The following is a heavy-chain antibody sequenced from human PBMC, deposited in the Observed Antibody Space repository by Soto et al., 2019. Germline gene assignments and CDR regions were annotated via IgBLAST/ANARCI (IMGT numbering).Heavy chain of an antibody. CDR2: ISYDGSNK. CDR1: GFTFSSYA. Sequence: PGGSLRLSCAASGFTFSSYAMHWVRQAPGKGLEWVAVISYDGSNKYYADSVKGRFTISRDNSKNTLYLQMNSLRAEDTAVYYCARDSRSVGNTAMVTRSYFDYWGQGTLVTVSS. V-gene: IGHV3-30-3*01. J-gene: IGHJ4*02. CDR3: ARDSRSVGNTAMVTRSYFDY. D-gene: IGHD5-18*01.